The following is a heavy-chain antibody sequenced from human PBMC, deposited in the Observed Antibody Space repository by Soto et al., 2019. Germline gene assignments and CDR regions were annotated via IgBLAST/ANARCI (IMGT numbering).Heavy chain of an antibody. Sequence: SGPTLVNPRQTLTLTCVFSGFSLSTTGEGVAWIRQPPGKALEWLALIYWNDDNRYSPSLKSRPTVTKDTSKNRVVLTMTNLDLVDTDTYFCAQRSSPALDRTSSYIFDYWGQGLLVTVSS. V-gene: IGHV2-5*01. CDR1: GFSLSTTGEG. CDR3: AQRSSPALDRTSSYIFDY. CDR2: IYWNDDN. J-gene: IGHJ4*02. D-gene: IGHD2-2*01.